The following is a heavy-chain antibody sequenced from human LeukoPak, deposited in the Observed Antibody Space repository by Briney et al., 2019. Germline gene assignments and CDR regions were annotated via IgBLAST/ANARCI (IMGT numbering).Heavy chain of an antibody. CDR2: IYHSGST. CDR3: ARARTYDFWSGYHYYFDY. D-gene: IGHD3-3*01. J-gene: IGHJ4*02. CDR1: GDSISTYY. Sequence: ETLSLXCTVSGDSISTYYWNWVRQPPGKGLEWIGYIYHSGSTNYNPSLKSRVTISVDTSKNQFSLKLSSVTAADTAVYYCARARTYDFWSGYHYYFDYWGQGTLVTVSS. V-gene: IGHV4-59*12.